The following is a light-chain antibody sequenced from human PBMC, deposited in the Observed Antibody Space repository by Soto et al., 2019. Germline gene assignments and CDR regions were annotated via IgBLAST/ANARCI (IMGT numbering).Light chain of an antibody. CDR2: DDN. J-gene: IGLJ1*01. CDR1: SSNIGGNS. CDR3: GSWDSSLSAYV. Sequence: QSVLAQPPSVSAAPGQKVTISCSGSSSNIGGNSVSWYQQLPGTAPKLPIYDDNKRPSGIPDRSSGSKSGTSATLGITGFQTGDEADYYCGSWDSSLSAYVFGTGTKVTVL. V-gene: IGLV1-51*01.